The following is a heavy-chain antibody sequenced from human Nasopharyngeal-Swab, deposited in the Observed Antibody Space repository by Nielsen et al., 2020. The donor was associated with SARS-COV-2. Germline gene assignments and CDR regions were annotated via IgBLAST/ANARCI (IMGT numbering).Heavy chain of an antibody. V-gene: IGHV5-51*01. CDR3: ARGLRYFDWQTFFDY. CDR1: GYSFTNYW. J-gene: IGHJ4*02. CDR2: IYPGDSDT. Sequence: GESLKISCKGSGYSFTNYWIGWVRQMPGKGLEWMGIIYPGDSDTRYSPSFQGQVTISADKSISTAYLQWSSLKASDTAMYYCARGLRYFDWQTFFDYWGQGTLVTVSS. D-gene: IGHD3-9*01.